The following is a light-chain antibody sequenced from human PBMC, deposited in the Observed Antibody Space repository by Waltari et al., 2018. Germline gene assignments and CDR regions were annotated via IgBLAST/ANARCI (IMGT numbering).Light chain of an antibody. CDR2: YDT. CDR1: NIETES. CDR3: QVWDDTTNSGV. V-gene: IGLV3-21*04. Sequence: YVVTPPPSVSVAPGKTATLTCGGQNIETESLNWYQQKSGQAPVLVMFYDTDRPPGIPARFSGSNSGNTATLTISWVEAGDEADYHCQVWDDTTNSGVFGGGTRLTVL. J-gene: IGLJ3*02.